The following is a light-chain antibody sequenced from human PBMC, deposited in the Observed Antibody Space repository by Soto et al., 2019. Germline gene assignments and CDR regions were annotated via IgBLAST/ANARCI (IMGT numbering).Light chain of an antibody. CDR3: QQYYSTSGYT. Sequence: DIVMTQSPDSLAVSLGERATINCKSSQSVLYSSNNKNYLAWYQQKPGQPPELLIYWASTRESGVPDRFRGSGSGTDFTLTITSLQAEDVAVYYCQQYYSTSGYTFGQGTKLEIK. V-gene: IGKV4-1*01. CDR1: QSVLYSSNNKNY. J-gene: IGKJ2*01. CDR2: WAS.